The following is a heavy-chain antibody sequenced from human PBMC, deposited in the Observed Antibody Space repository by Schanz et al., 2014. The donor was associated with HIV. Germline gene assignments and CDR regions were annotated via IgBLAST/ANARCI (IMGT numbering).Heavy chain of an antibody. CDR2: ISNDGSNK. D-gene: IGHD1-20*01. CDR3: AKDQGDVTGTPFDY. J-gene: IGHJ4*02. CDR1: GFTFNSYA. V-gene: IGHV3-30-3*01. Sequence: QVQLVESGGGVVQPGRSLRLSCVASGFTFNSYAMHWVRQAPGKGLEWVTVISNDGSNKYYTDSVKGRFTISRDNSKNTLYLQMNSLRAEDTAMYYCAKDQGDVTGTPFDYWDQGTLVTVSS.